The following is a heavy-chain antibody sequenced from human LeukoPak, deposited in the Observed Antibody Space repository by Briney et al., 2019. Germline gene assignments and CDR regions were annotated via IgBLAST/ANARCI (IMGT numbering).Heavy chain of an antibody. CDR3: ARDPPIAAPTLHAFDI. J-gene: IGHJ3*02. Sequence: GGSLRLSCAASGFTLSSYGMHWVRQAPGKGLEWVAFIRYDGSNKYYADSVKGRFTISRDNSKTTLYLQMNSLRVEDTAVYYCARDPPIAAPTLHAFDIWGQGTMVTVSS. CDR1: GFTLSSYG. V-gene: IGHV3-30*02. D-gene: IGHD6-13*01. CDR2: IRYDGSNK.